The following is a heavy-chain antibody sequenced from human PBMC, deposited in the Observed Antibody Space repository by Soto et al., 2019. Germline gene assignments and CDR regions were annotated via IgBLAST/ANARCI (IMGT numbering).Heavy chain of an antibody. Sequence: SGPTLVNPTQTLTLTCSFSGFSFVVVGMRVSWLRQPPGKALEWLARIDWDDDEFYSTSLRSRLTISKDTSKNQVVLTLTNMAPVDTATYYCARPPGVQYDSSGSADAFDVWGQGTMVTVSS. CDR1: GFSFVVVGMR. J-gene: IGHJ3*01. V-gene: IGHV2-70*04. D-gene: IGHD3-22*01. CDR3: ARPPGVQYDSSGSADAFDV. CDR2: IDWDDDE.